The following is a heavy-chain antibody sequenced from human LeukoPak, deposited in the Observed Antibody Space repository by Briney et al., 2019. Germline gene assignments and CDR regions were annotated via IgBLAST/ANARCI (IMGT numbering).Heavy chain of an antibody. CDR1: GDSISRSTYY. J-gene: IGHJ4*02. Sequence: LETLSLTCTVSGDSISRSTYYWAWIRQPPGKGLEWIGSVYYGRSPYFNPSLESRATISVDTSKNHFSLKMSSVTAADTAVYYCARSSGTGTFSYWGQGTLVTVSS. D-gene: IGHD6-25*01. CDR2: VYYGRSP. V-gene: IGHV4-39*02. CDR3: ARSSGTGTFSY.